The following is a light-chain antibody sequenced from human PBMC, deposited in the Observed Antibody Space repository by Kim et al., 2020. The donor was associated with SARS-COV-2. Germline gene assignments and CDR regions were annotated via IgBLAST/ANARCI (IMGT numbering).Light chain of an antibody. Sequence: PGQTDRITCSGDALPKQYAYWYQQKPGQAPVLVIYKDSERPSGIPERFSGSSSGITVTLTISGVQAEDEADYYCQSADSSGTYYVFGTGTKVTVL. J-gene: IGLJ1*01. CDR3: QSADSSGTYYV. V-gene: IGLV3-25*03. CDR1: ALPKQY. CDR2: KDS.